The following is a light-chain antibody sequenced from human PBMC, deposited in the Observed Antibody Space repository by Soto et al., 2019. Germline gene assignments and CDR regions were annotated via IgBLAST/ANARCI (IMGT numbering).Light chain of an antibody. CDR2: EVS. CDR1: SSHVGGYNY. CDR3: SSYAGSNTYV. V-gene: IGLV2-8*02. Sequence: QSALTQPLSAYRFPLQSRTIFCTENSSHVGGYNYVSWYQQHPGKAPKLMIYEVSKRPSGVPDRFSGSKSGNTASLTVSGLQAEDEADYYGSSYAGSNTYVFGTGTKVTVL. J-gene: IGLJ1*01.